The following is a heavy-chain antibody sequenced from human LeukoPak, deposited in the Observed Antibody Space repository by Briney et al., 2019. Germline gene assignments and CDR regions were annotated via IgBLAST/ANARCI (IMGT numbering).Heavy chain of an antibody. V-gene: IGHV4-61*08. CDR2: IYYSGST. D-gene: IGHD6-13*01. CDR3: ARWKLDGAAAGDWYFDL. Sequence: SETLSLTCTVSGGSISNGGYYWSWIRQHPGKGLEWIGYIYYSGSTNYNPSLKSRVTISVDTSKNQFSLKLSSVTAADTAVYYCARWKLDGAAAGDWYFDLWGRGTLVTVSS. J-gene: IGHJ2*01. CDR1: GGSISNGGYY.